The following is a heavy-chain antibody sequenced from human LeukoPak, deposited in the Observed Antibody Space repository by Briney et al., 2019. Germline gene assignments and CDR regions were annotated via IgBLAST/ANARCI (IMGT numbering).Heavy chain of an antibody. Sequence: ASVKNSCKASGDTFSSYAISWVREAPGQGLEWMGGIIPIFGTANYAQKFQGRVTITADESTSTAYMELSSLRSEDTAVYYCARGPYYYDSSGYSAFDYWGQGTLVTVSS. CDR1: GDTFSSYA. CDR2: IIPIFGTA. J-gene: IGHJ4*02. CDR3: ARGPYYYDSSGYSAFDY. D-gene: IGHD3-22*01. V-gene: IGHV1-69*13.